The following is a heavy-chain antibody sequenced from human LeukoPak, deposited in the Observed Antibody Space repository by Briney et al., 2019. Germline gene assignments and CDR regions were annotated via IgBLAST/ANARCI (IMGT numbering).Heavy chain of an antibody. V-gene: IGHV3-23*01. D-gene: IGHD6-19*01. Sequence: PGGSLRLSCAASGFTFSSYAMSWVRQAPGKGLEWVSVISGSGGSTHYADSVKGRFTISRDNSKNTLYLQMNSLRAEDTAVYYCAKDYPRDIAVAGSIRFDYWGQGTLVNVSS. J-gene: IGHJ4*02. CDR3: AKDYPRDIAVAGSIRFDY. CDR2: ISGSGGST. CDR1: GFTFSSYA.